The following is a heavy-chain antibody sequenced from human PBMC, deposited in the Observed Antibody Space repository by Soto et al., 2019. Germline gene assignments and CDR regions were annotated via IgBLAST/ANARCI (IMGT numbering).Heavy chain of an antibody. Sequence: PSETLSLTCTVSGGSISSYYWSWIRQPPGKGLEWIGYIYSSGSTNYNPSLKSRVTMSVDTSKNQFSLKLSSVTAADTAVYYCARDRSSGWCDYWGQGTLVTVSS. CDR3: ARDRSSGWCDY. D-gene: IGHD6-19*01. CDR1: GGSISSYY. J-gene: IGHJ4*02. CDR2: IYSSGST. V-gene: IGHV4-59*01.